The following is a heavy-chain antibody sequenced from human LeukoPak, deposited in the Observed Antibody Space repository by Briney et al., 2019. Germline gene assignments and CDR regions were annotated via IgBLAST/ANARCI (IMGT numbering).Heavy chain of an antibody. CDR2: INPSGGST. D-gene: IGHD3-10*01. CDR1: GYTFTSYY. J-gene: IGHJ6*02. V-gene: IGHV1-46*01. Sequence: ASVTVSCKASGYTFTSYYMHWVRQTPGQGLEWMGIINPSGGSTSYAQKFQGRVTMTRDTSTSTVYMELSSLRSEDTAVYYCARDRGSGMDVWGQGTTVTVSS. CDR3: ARDRGSGMDV.